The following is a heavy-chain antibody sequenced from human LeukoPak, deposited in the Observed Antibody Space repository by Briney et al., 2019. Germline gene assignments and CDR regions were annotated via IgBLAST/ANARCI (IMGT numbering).Heavy chain of an antibody. CDR2: INSDGSST. Sequence: PGGSLRLSCAASGFTFSSYWMHWVRQAPGKGLVWVARINSDGSSTSYAASVKGRFTISRDNAKNTLYLQMNSLRAEDTAVYYCARDRGSGRRNYYFDYWGQGTLVTVSS. J-gene: IGHJ4*02. V-gene: IGHV3-74*01. CDR3: ARDRGSGRRNYYFDY. CDR1: GFTFSSYW. D-gene: IGHD3-10*01.